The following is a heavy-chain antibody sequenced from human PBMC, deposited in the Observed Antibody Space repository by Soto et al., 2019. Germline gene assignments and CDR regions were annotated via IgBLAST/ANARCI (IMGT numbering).Heavy chain of an antibody. D-gene: IGHD3-10*01. V-gene: IGHV3-48*02. CDR2: ISGSSTTV. J-gene: IGHJ4*02. Sequence: PGGSLRLSCAASGFTFSSYCMHRVRQAPGKGLEWVSYISGSSTTVNYADSVKGRFTISRDNAKNSLYLQMNSLRDEDTAVYYCARDGYGSGSYRYYFDYWGQGILVTVSS. CDR1: GFTFSSYC. CDR3: ARDGYGSGSYRYYFDY.